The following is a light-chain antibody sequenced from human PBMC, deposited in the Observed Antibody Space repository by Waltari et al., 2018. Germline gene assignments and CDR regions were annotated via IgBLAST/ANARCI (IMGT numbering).Light chain of an antibody. CDR3: SSYTSSSTWV. Sequence: QSALTQPASVSGSPGQSITISCTGTSSDVGGYNCASWYQQHPGKAPKLMIYEVSNRPSGVSNRFSGSKSGNTASLTISGLQAEDEADYYCSSYTSSSTWVFGGGTKLTVL. V-gene: IGLV2-14*01. J-gene: IGLJ3*02. CDR2: EVS. CDR1: SSDVGGYNC.